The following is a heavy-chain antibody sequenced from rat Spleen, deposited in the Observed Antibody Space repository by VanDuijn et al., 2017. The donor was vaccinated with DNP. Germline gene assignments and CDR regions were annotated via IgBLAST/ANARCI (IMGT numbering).Heavy chain of an antibody. V-gene: IGHV5-20*01. Sequence: EVQLVESGGGLVQPGRSLKLSCAASGFTFRNYYMAWVRQAPTKGLEWVAYITYDGGDTYYRDSVRGRFTISRDNAKNTLYLQMDSLRSEDTATYYCTKDAFDYWGQGVMVTVSS. J-gene: IGHJ2*01. CDR3: TKDAFDY. CDR1: GFTFRNYY. CDR2: ITYDGGDT.